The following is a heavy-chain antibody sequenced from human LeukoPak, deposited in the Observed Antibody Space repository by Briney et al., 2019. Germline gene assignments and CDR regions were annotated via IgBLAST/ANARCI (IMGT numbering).Heavy chain of an antibody. V-gene: IGHV4-34*01. CDR1: GGSFSYYY. D-gene: IGHD3-22*01. CDR2: INHSGST. CDR3: ARVYDSRGSYLAY. Sequence: SETLSLTCAVYGGSFSYYYWTWIRQPPGKGLEWIGEINHSGSTNYNPSLKSRVTLSADTSKSQFSLKVNSVTAADTAVYYCARVYDSRGSYLAYWGQGTLVTASS. J-gene: IGHJ4*02.